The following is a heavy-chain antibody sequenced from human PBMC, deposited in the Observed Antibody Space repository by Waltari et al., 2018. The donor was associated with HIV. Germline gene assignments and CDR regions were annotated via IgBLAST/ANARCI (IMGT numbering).Heavy chain of an antibody. D-gene: IGHD2-15*01. CDR3: ARGPGEKVVAATRLVAFDI. Sequence: QVQLQQWGAGLLKPSETLSLTCAVYGGSFSGYYWSWIRQPPGKGLEWIGEINHSGSTNYNPSLKSRVTISVDTSKNQFSLKLSSVTAADTAVYYCARGPGEKVVAATRLVAFDIWGQGTMVTVSS. V-gene: IGHV4-34*01. CDR2: INHSGST. J-gene: IGHJ3*02. CDR1: GGSFSGYY.